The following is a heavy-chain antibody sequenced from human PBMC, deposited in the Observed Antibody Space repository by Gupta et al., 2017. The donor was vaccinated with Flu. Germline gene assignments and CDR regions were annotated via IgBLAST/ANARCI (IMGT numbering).Heavy chain of an antibody. CDR1: GGTFSSYA. Sequence: VQLVQSVAEGKKPGSSVKVSCKASGGTFSSYAISWVRRAPGQGLKWRGGIIPIFGTANYAQKFQGRVTITADKSTSTAYMELSSLRSEDTAVYYCASVTDNIAVAVTGTFDYWGQGTLVTVSS. CDR3: ASVTDNIAVAVTGTFDY. D-gene: IGHD6-19*01. J-gene: IGHJ4*02. V-gene: IGHV1-69*06. CDR2: IIPIFGTA.